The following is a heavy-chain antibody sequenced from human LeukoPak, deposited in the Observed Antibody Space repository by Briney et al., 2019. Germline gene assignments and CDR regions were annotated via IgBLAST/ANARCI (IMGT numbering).Heavy chain of an antibody. CDR2: INSDGTST. J-gene: IGHJ4*02. V-gene: IGHV3-74*01. D-gene: IGHD2-2*01. Sequence: PGGSLRLSCAASGFTFNWYWMDWVRQAPGKGLVWVSRINSDGTSTNYGDSVKGRFTVSRDNAKNTLYLQMNSLSAEDTAVYYCARDLRSTSPRFDFWGQGTLVTASS. CDR1: GFTFNWYW. CDR3: ARDLRSTSPRFDF.